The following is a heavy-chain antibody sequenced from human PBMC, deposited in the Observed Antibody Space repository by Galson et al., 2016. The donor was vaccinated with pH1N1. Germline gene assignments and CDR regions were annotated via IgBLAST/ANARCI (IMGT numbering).Heavy chain of an antibody. CDR1: GYTFTSNA. CDR3: AKRTGRHFDY. D-gene: IGHD1/OR15-1a*01. Sequence: SVKVSCKASGYTFTSNAIHWVRQAPGQRLEWMGWINTGNGNTKYSQNFQGRVTITRDTSASTAYMELSSLRPEDTAMYYCAKRTGRHFDYWGQGTLVTVSS. CDR2: INTGNGNT. V-gene: IGHV1-3*04. J-gene: IGHJ4*02.